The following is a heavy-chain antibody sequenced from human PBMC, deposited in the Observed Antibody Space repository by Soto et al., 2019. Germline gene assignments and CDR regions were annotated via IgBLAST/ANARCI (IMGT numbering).Heavy chain of an antibody. CDR3: ARHSNWKVDY. CDR1: GGSIRSSTYQ. J-gene: IGHJ4*02. Sequence: SETLSLTCTVSGGSIRSSTYQWGWIRQPPGRGLGWIGSAYYSESTYSNPSLKSRVAVSVDTSKNQFSLKVTSVTAADTAVYYCARHSNWKVDYWGPGTLVTVSS. CDR2: AYYSEST. V-gene: IGHV4-39*01. D-gene: IGHD1-1*01.